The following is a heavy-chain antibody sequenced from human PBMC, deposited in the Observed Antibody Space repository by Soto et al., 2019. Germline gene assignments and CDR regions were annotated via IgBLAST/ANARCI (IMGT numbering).Heavy chain of an antibody. CDR1: GFTFSHNA. D-gene: IGHD3-16*01. J-gene: IGHJ4*02. CDR3: ATDFGGKTALDY. CDR2: ISNDGHDT. Sequence: EVQLVESGGGLVQPGGSLRLSCAASGFTFSHNAMHWVRQAPGKGLEYVAVISNDGHDTYYENSVRGRFTISRDNSMNMVDLQMGSLRTEDMAVYFCATDFGGKTALDYWGQGILVTVSS. V-gene: IGHV3-64*01.